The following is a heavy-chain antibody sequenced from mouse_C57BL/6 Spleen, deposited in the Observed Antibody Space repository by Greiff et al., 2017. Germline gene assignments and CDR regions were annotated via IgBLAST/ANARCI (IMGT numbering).Heavy chain of an antibody. D-gene: IGHD2-3*01. J-gene: IGHJ1*03. V-gene: IGHV1-69*01. CDR1: GYTFTSYW. CDR2: IDPSDSYT. Sequence: QVQLQQSGAELVMPGASVKLSCKASGYTFTSYWMHWVKQRPGQGLEWIGEIDPSDSYTNYNQKFKGKSTLTVDKSSSTAYMQLSSLTSEDSAVYYCARYDGYYSDWYFDVWGTGTTVTVSS. CDR3: ARYDGYYSDWYFDV.